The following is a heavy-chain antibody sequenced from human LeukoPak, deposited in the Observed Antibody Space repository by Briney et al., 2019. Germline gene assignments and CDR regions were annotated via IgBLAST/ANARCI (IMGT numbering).Heavy chain of an antibody. Sequence: ASVKVSCKASGYTFTGYYMHWVRRAPGQGLESMGWINPNSGGTNYAQKFQGRVTMTGDTSISTAYMELSRLRSDDTAVYYCARVRRDPYCSSTSCAYYFDYWGQGTLVTVSS. J-gene: IGHJ4*02. V-gene: IGHV1-2*02. CDR3: ARVRRDPYCSSTSCAYYFDY. D-gene: IGHD2-2*01. CDR1: GYTFTGYY. CDR2: INPNSGGT.